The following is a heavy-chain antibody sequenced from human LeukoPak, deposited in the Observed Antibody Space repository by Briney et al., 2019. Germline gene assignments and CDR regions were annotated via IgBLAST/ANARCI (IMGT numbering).Heavy chain of an antibody. Sequence: GGSLRLSCPASGFTFRSHSMNWVRQAPGKGLEWVSSISSSSGSIYYADSVKGRFTISRDNAKNSPYLQMNSLRAEDTAVYYCATLTTVVLDAFDIWGQGTMVTVSS. CDR1: GFTFRSHS. D-gene: IGHD4-23*01. V-gene: IGHV3-21*01. CDR3: ATLTTVVLDAFDI. J-gene: IGHJ3*02. CDR2: ISSSSGSI.